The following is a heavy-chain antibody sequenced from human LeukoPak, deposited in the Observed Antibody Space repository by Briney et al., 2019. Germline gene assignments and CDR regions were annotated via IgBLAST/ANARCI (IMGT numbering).Heavy chain of an antibody. CDR3: ASSLTHFDY. D-gene: IGHD1-14*01. Sequence: PGRSLRLSCAASGFSFSSYGMHWVRQAPGKGLEWVSYISSSGSTIYYADSVKGRFTISRDNAKSSLYLQMSSLRGEDTAVYYCASSLTHFDYWGQGTLVTVSS. CDR2: ISSSGSTI. V-gene: IGHV3-48*03. J-gene: IGHJ4*02. CDR1: GFSFSSYG.